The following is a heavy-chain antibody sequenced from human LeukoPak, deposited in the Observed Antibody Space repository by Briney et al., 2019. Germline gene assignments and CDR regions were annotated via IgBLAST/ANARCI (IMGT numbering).Heavy chain of an antibody. CDR2: IKQDGSEK. CDR3: ARDGPSPEYCSSTSCYDPFDAFDI. Sequence: PGGSLRLSCAASGFTFSSNWMSWVRQAPGKGLEWVANIKQDGSEKYYVDSVKGRSTISRDTAKNSLYLQKNSMRAEDTAVYYCARDGPSPEYCSSTSCYDPFDAFDIWGQGTMVTVSS. CDR1: GFTFSSNW. J-gene: IGHJ3*02. V-gene: IGHV3-7*01. D-gene: IGHD2-2*01.